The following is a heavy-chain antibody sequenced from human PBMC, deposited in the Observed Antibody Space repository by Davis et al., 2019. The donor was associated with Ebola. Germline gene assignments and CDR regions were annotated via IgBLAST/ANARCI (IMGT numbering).Heavy chain of an antibody. V-gene: IGHV5-51*01. CDR2: IYPGDSDT. J-gene: IGHJ6*02. D-gene: IGHD2/OR15-2a*01. CDR3: ARLNSYYYYYYGMDV. Sequence: GESLKISCKGSGYSFTSYWIGWVRQMPGKGLEWMGIIYPGDSDTRYSPSFQGQVTISADKSISTAYLQWSSLKASDTAMYYCARLNSYYYYYYGMDVWGQGTTVTVSS. CDR1: GYSFTSYW.